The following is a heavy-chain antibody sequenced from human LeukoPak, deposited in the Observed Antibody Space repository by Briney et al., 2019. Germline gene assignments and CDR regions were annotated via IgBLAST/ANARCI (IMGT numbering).Heavy chain of an antibody. D-gene: IGHD3-10*01. CDR3: ARDGYGSGFDY. V-gene: IGHV4-31*03. CDR1: GTSISSGGYY. CDR2: IFYSGST. J-gene: IGHJ4*02. Sequence: PSETLSLTCTVSGTSISSGGYYWSWIRQHPGKGLEWIGYIFYSGSTYYNPSLKSRFTISVDTSKNQFSLKVNSVTAADTAVYYCARDGYGSGFDYWGQGTLVTVSS.